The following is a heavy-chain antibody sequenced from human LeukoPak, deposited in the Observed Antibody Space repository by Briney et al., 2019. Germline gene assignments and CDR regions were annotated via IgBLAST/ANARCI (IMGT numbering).Heavy chain of an antibody. D-gene: IGHD3-3*01. Sequence: GESLKISCKGSGYSFTSYWIVWVGQMPGKGLELMGIIYPGDSDTRYSPSFQGQVTISADKSISTAYLQWSSLKASDTAMYDCARRGLRFLEWFPFDYWGQGTLVTVSS. CDR3: ARRGLRFLEWFPFDY. J-gene: IGHJ4*02. V-gene: IGHV5-51*01. CDR1: GYSFTSYW. CDR2: IYPGDSDT.